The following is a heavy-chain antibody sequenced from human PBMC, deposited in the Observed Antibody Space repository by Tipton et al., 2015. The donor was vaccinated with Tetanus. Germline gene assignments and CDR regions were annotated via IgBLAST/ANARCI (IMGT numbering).Heavy chain of an antibody. CDR2: IDPNSGGT. J-gene: IGHJ6*02. Sequence: LVQSGAEMKKPGASVKVSCKASGYTFTGYYIYWVRQAPGQGLEWMGWIDPNSGGTVYAQKFQGRVTMTRDTSISTAYMELRSLRSDDMAVYYCARDRGDYIYYGMDVWGPGTTVTVS. CDR3: ARDRGDYIYYGMDV. V-gene: IGHV1-2*02. CDR1: GYTFTGYY. D-gene: IGHD3-22*01.